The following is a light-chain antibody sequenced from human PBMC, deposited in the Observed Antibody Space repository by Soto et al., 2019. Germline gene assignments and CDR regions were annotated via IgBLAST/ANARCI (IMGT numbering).Light chain of an antibody. CDR1: QSISHW. J-gene: IGKJ1*01. CDR3: QQYNSIPWT. Sequence: DIPMTPSPSTLSSSAGERVTNTCRASQSISHWLAWYQQRPGRGPKLLMYDASSLQSGVPSRFSGSGSGTEFTLTISSLQPDDFAIYYCQQYNSIPWTFGQGTKVDIK. V-gene: IGKV1-5*01. CDR2: DAS.